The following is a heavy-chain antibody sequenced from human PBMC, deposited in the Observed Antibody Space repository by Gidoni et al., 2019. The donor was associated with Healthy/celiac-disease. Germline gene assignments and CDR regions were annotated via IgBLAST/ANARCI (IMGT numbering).Heavy chain of an antibody. CDR2: ISGSGGST. CDR3: AKNIGYYDILTGYCDY. CDR1: GFTFSRYA. V-gene: IGHV3-23*01. Sequence: EVQLLESGGGLVQPGGSLRLSCAASGFTFSRYAMSWVRQAPGKGLEWVSAISGSGGSTYYADSVKGRFTISRDNSKNTLYLQMNSLRAEDTAVYYCAKNIGYYDILTGYCDYWGQGTLVTVSS. J-gene: IGHJ4*02. D-gene: IGHD3-9*01.